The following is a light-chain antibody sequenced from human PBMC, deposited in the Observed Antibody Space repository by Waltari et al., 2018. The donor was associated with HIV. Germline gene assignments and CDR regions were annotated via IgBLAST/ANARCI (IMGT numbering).Light chain of an antibody. CDR1: SSDVGGYTF. CDR2: EVT. Sequence: QSALTQPRSVSGSPGQSVTISCTGTSSDVGGYTFVSWYQHRTGKAPQLVISEVTNRSSGVPVGVSGSESGNTASLTISGLQAEDEADYYCCSYSGSGTLYVCGTGTEVTVL. CDR3: CSYSGSGTLYV. V-gene: IGLV2-11*01. J-gene: IGLJ1*01.